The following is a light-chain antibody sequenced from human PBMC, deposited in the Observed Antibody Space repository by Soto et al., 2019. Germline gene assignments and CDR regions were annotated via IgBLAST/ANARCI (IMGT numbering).Light chain of an antibody. J-gene: IGKJ1*01. CDR3: QQYYDNPTWT. Sequence: DIVMTQSPDSLAVSLGERATINCKSSQSILYTSNNKNYLAWYQQKPGQPPKLLIYWASTRESGVPDRFSGSGSETDFTLTISSLQAEDVAVYYCQQYYDNPTWTFGQGTKVEIK. CDR2: WAS. CDR1: QSILYTSNNKNY. V-gene: IGKV4-1*01.